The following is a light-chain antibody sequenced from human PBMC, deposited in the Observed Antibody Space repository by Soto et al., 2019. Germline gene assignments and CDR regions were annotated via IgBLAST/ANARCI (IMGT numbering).Light chain of an antibody. Sequence: QSALTQPPSASGSPGQSVTISCTGTKNDIGVYDFVSWYQHHPGKAPRLIIYEVVQRPSGVPDRVSGSKSGNTASLTGSGLQAADEADYFCKSYAGSNTDVFGSGTKLTVL. CDR1: KNDIGVYDF. CDR2: EVV. V-gene: IGLV2-8*01. CDR3: KSYAGSNTDV. J-gene: IGLJ1*01.